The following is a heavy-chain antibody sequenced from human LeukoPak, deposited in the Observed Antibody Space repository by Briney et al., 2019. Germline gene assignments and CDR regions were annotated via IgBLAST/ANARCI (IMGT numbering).Heavy chain of an antibody. D-gene: IGHD3-22*01. CDR3: ARLVYDSSGFPPYFQH. CDR1: GYSFTSYW. CDR2: IYPGDSDT. V-gene: IGHV5-51*01. Sequence: GESLKISCKGSGYSFTSYWIGWVRQMPGKGLEWMGIIYPGDSDTRYSPSFQGQVTISADKSISTAYLQWSSLKASDTAMYYCARLVYDSSGFPPYFQHWGQGTLVTVSS. J-gene: IGHJ1*01.